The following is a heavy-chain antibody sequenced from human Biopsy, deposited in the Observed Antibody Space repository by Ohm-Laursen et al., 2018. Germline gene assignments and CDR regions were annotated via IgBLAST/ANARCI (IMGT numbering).Heavy chain of an antibody. Sequence: ASVKVSCKASGYTFTGYYLHWVRQAPGQGLEWMGWINPHSGGTNYAQKFQGRVTMTRDTSISTAYMDLSRLRSDDTAVYYCARGRRHCSGTCSRWYFDLWGRGTLVTVSS. J-gene: IGHJ2*01. CDR1: GYTFTGYY. CDR3: ARGRRHCSGTCSRWYFDL. D-gene: IGHD2-2*01. V-gene: IGHV1-2*02. CDR2: INPHSGGT.